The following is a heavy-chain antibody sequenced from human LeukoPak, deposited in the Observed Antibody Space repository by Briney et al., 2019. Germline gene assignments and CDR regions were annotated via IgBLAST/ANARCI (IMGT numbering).Heavy chain of an antibody. D-gene: IGHD3-10*01. V-gene: IGHV2-70*11. CDR1: GFSLSTSGMC. J-gene: IGHJ4*02. Sequence: ESGPALVKPTQTLTLTCTFSGFSLSTSGMCVSWIRQPPGKALEWLARIDWDDDKYYSTPLKTRLTISKDTSKNQVVLTMTNMDPVDTATYYCARTMVRGVITIDYWGQGTLVTVSS. CDR2: IDWDDDK. CDR3: ARTMVRGVITIDY.